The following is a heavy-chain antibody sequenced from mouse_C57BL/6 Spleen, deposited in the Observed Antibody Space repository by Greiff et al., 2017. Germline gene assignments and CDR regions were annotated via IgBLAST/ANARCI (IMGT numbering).Heavy chain of an antibody. CDR2: IDPSDSYT. CDR1: GYTFTSYW. Sequence: QVQLQQPGAELVMPGASVKLSCKASGYTFTSYWMHWVKQRPGQGLEWIGEIDPSDSYTNYNQKFKGKSTLTVDKSSSTAYMQLSSLTSEDSAVYYCATLYGSSYRYFDVWGTGTTVTVSS. CDR3: ATLYGSSYRYFDV. V-gene: IGHV1-69*01. D-gene: IGHD1-1*01. J-gene: IGHJ1*03.